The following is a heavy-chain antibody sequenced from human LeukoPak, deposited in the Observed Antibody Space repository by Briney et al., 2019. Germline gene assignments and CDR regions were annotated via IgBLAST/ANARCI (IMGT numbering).Heavy chain of an antibody. CDR2: IYTSGST. Sequence: SETLSLTCTVSGGSISSGSYYWSWIRQPAGKGLEWIGRIYTSGSTNYNPSLKSRVTISVDTSKNQFSLKLSSVTAADTAVYDCAREIDYWGQGTLVTVSS. CDR3: AREIDY. J-gene: IGHJ4*02. V-gene: IGHV4-61*02. CDR1: GGSISSGSYY.